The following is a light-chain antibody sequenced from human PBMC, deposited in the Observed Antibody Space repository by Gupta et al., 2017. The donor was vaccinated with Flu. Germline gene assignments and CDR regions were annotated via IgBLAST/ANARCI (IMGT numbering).Light chain of an antibody. CDR2: AAS. CDR3: QQYCSSPLT. J-gene: IGKJ5*01. CDR1: NSSISSH. V-gene: IGKV3-20*01. Sequence: SLSSAPGGSRASSTSPSNSSISSHLDWYQQKPGQAPKVLIYAASSTATGIPYRFSGSGSGTDFTLTISRLEPDDFAIYYCQQYCSSPLTFGQGTRLEIK.